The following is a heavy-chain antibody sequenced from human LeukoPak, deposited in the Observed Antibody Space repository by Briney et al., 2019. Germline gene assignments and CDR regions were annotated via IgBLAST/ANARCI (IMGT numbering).Heavy chain of an antibody. CDR2: MSYNGTTR. V-gene: IGHV3-11*01. CDR1: GFTFSDYF. Sequence: PGGSLRLSRAASGFTFSDYFMTWIRPAPGKGLEWLSYMSYNGTTRSYADSVKGRFTISSDNAKNSLYLQMNSLRAEDTALYHCARGRHSSAWDVDFWGQGTLVTVSS. CDR3: ARGRHSSAWDVDF. J-gene: IGHJ4*02. D-gene: IGHD6-19*01.